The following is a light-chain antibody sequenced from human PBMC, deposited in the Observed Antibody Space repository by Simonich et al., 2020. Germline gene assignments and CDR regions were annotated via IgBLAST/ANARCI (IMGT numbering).Light chain of an antibody. CDR1: QSVLYSANNKNY. CDR2: WAS. V-gene: IGKV4-1*01. J-gene: IGKJ5*01. CDR3: QQYYSTPIT. Sequence: DIVMTQSPDSLAVSLGERATINCKSSQSVLYSANNKNYLAWYQHKPGQPPKLHIYWASTRESGVPDRFSGSGSGTDFTLTISSLQAEDVAVYYCQQYYSTPITFGQGTRLEIK.